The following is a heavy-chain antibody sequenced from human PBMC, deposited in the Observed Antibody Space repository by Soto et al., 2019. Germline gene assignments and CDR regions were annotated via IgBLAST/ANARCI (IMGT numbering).Heavy chain of an antibody. J-gene: IGHJ4*02. V-gene: IGHV1-8*01. Sequence: ASVKVSCKASGYTFTSYDINWVRQATGQGLEWMGWTNPNSGNTGYAQKFQGRVTMTRNTSISAAYMELSSLRSEDTAVYYCARGGEAAAGIDYWGQGTLVTVSS. CDR3: ARGGEAAAGIDY. CDR1: GYTFTSYD. CDR2: TNPNSGNT. D-gene: IGHD6-13*01.